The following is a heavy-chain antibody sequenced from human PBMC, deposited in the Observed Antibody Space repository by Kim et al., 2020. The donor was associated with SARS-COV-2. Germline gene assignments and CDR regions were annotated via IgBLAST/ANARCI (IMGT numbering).Heavy chain of an antibody. Sequence: TSYAQKFQGRVTMTRDTSTSTVYMELSSLRSEDTAVYYCARAITVTTYDYWGQGTLVTVSS. CDR2: T. J-gene: IGHJ4*02. D-gene: IGHD4-4*01. V-gene: IGHV1-46*01. CDR3: ARAITVTTYDY.